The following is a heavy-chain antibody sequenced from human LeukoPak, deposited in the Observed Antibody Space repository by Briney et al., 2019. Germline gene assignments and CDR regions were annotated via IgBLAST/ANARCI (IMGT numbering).Heavy chain of an antibody. J-gene: IGHJ4*02. CDR1: GFIFSSHA. CDR3: ARNENSGWGYFDY. D-gene: IGHD5-12*01. CDR2: IGGSNGIT. V-gene: IGHV3-23*01. Sequence: GGSLRLSCAASGFIFSSHAMSWVRQAPGKGLEWVSVIGGSNGITFYVGSVKGRFTISRDNSKDTLYLQMNGLRAEDTAVYYCARNENSGWGYFDYWGQGTLVTVSS.